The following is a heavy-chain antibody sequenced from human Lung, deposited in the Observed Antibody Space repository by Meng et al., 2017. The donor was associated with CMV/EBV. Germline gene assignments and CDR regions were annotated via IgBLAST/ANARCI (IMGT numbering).Heavy chain of an antibody. Sequence: GESLKISCAASGFTFSSYGMHWVRQAPGEGLEWVTFIRYDGTDKYYADSMKGRFAISRDNSKSTLYLQINNLRAEDTAVYYCATQLSHLVRGEFDYWGQGTLVTVSS. CDR3: ATQLSHLVRGEFDY. D-gene: IGHD6-6*01. CDR1: GFTFSSYG. V-gene: IGHV3-30*02. J-gene: IGHJ4*02. CDR2: IRYDGTDK.